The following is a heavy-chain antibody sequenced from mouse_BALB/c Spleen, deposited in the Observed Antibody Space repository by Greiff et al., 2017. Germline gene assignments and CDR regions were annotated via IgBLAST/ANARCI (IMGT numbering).Heavy chain of an antibody. CDR2: IYWDDDK. Sequence: QVTLKVSGPGILQPSQTLSLTCSFSGFSLSTPGMGVCWIRLPSGKGLEWLAHIYWDDDKRYNPSLKSRLTISKDTSSNQVFLKITSVDTADTATYYCARRDDSSFDYWGQGTTLTVSS. CDR3: ARRDDSSFDY. D-gene: IGHD2-4*01. J-gene: IGHJ2*01. CDR1: GFSLSTPGMG. V-gene: IGHV8-12*01.